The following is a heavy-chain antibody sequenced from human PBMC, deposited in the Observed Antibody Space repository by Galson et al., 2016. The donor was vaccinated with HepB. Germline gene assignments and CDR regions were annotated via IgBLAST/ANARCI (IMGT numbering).Heavy chain of an antibody. Sequence: TLSLTCTVSGGSISSGSYYWSWIRQPAGKGLEWIGRIYTSGSTNYNPSLKSRVTISVDTSKNQFSLKLSSVTAADTAVYYCVRGTYSGYTYYYYMEVWSKGTTVTVSS. CDR1: GGSISSGSYY. V-gene: IGHV4-61*02. CDR2: IYTSGST. CDR3: VRGTYSGYTYYYYMEV. D-gene: IGHD5-12*01. J-gene: IGHJ6*03.